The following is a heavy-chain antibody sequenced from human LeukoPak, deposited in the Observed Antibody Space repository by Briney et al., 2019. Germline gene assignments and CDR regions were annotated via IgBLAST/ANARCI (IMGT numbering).Heavy chain of an antibody. CDR3: AKLPNYYGPSDV. D-gene: IGHD3-10*01. Sequence: GGSLRLSCAASGFTFSTYSMNWVRQAPGKGLEWVSSISISSNYIYYADSVEGRFTISRDNSKNTLYLQMNSLRAEDTAVYYCAKLPNYYGPSDVWGQGTTVTVSS. CDR2: ISISSNYI. CDR1: GFTFSTYS. V-gene: IGHV3-21*04. J-gene: IGHJ6*02.